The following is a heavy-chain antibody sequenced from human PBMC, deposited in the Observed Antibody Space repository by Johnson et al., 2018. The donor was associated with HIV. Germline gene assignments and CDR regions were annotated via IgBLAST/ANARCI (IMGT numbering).Heavy chain of an antibody. D-gene: IGHD1-26*01. CDR2: ISWNSGSI. J-gene: IGHJ3*02. CDR1: GFTFDDYA. V-gene: IGHV3-9*01. Sequence: LVESGGGLVQPGRSLRLSCAASGFTFDDYAMHWVRQAPGNGLEWVSGISWNSGSIGYADSVKGRFTISRENAKNSLYLQMNSLRAGDTAVYYCARGGRKWELLGDDAFDIWGQGTMVTVSS. CDR3: ARGGRKWELLGDDAFDI.